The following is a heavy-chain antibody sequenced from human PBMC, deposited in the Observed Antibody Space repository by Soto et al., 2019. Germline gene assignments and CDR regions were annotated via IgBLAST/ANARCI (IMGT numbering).Heavy chain of an antibody. CDR2: IHHSGGT. CDR3: ARCFLSSHTGLDV. D-gene: IGHD3-3*01. V-gene: IGHV4-31*02. J-gene: IGHJ6*04. CDR1: GGSMNSGGYY. Sequence: SETLSLTCIVSGGSMNSGGYYWSWIRQLPGKGLEWIGYIHHSGGTYDNPSLKIRLSISIDTSKNHFYLKLKSVTVADTAVYFCARCFLSSHTGLDVWDKGTTVPVYS.